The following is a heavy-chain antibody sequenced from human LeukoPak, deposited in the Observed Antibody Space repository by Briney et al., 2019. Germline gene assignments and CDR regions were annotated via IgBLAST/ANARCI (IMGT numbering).Heavy chain of an antibody. CDR3: ARNPPLRLVDY. V-gene: IGHV4-39*07. D-gene: IGHD4-17*01. CDR1: GGSISTYY. CDR2: IYYSGST. J-gene: IGHJ4*02. Sequence: PSETLSLTCTVSGGSISTYYWGWIRQPPGKGLEWIGSIYYSGSTYYNPSLKSRVTISVDTSKNQFSLKLSSVTAADTAVYYCARNPPLRLVDYWGQGTLVTVSS.